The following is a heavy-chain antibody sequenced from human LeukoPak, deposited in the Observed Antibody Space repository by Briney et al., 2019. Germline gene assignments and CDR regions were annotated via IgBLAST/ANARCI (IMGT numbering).Heavy chain of an antibody. CDR1: GGSISSYY. CDR2: IYYSGKN. V-gene: IGHV4-59*01. Sequence: PSETLSLTCSVSGGSISSYYWTWIRQAPRKGLEWIGYIYYSGKNNYNPSLKSRVTMSVDTSKNQFSLKLTSVTAADTAVYYCASGYGGYVGWLDPWGQGILVTVSS. J-gene: IGHJ5*02. D-gene: IGHD5-12*01. CDR3: ASGYGGYVGWLDP.